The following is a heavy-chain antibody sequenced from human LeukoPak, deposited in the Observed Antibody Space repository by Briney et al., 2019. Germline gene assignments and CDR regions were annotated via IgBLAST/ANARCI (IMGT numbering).Heavy chain of an antibody. CDR3: ASAIAEDFYYYYMDV. CDR1: GGSISSSY. Sequence: PSETLSLTCTVSGGSISSSYWTWLRQHPGKGLEWIGYIYYSGSTNYNPSLKSRVTISVDTSKNHFSLNLSSVTAADTAVYYCASAIAEDFYYYYMDVWGKGTTVTVSS. V-gene: IGHV4-59*01. D-gene: IGHD1-14*01. CDR2: IYYSGST. J-gene: IGHJ6*03.